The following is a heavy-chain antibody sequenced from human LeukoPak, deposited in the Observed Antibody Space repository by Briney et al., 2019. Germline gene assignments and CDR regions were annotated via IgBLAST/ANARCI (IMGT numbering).Heavy chain of an antibody. J-gene: IGHJ4*02. CDR2: IKSKTDGGTT. CDR3: STTYYYDSSEGY. V-gene: IGHV3-15*07. D-gene: IGHD3-22*01. Sequence: GGSLRLSCVASGFIFSEYAMNWVRQAPGKGLEWVGRIKSKTDGGTTDYAAPVKGRFTISRDDSKNTLYLQMNSLKTEDTAVYYCSTTYYYDSSEGYWGQGTLVTVSS. CDR1: GFIFSEYA.